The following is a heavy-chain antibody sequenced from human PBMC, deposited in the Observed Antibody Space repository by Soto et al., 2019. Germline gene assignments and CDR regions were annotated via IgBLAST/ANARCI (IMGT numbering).Heavy chain of an antibody. CDR3: ARGVTEWGGTFDI. D-gene: IGHD2-8*01. V-gene: IGHV1-2*02. J-gene: IGHJ3*02. Sequence: EASVKVSCKASGYTFSDYYLNWVRQAPGQGLEWMGWINPNSGVTNYAQQFHGRVTMTRDASITTVYMEMSSLRSDDTAVYYCARGVTEWGGTFDIWGQGTRVTVSS. CDR1: GYTFSDYY. CDR2: INPNSGVT.